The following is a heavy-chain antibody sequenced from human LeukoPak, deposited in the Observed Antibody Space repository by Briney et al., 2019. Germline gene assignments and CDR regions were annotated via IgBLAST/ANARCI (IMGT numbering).Heavy chain of an antibody. CDR1: GFTFSSYD. Sequence: GGSLRLSCAASGFTFSSYDMHWVRQATGKGLEWVSAIGTAGDTYYPGSVKGRFTISRENAKNSLYLQMNSLRAGDTAVYYCARQGPYGDYSHWGQGTMVTVSS. J-gene: IGHJ4*02. D-gene: IGHD4-17*01. V-gene: IGHV3-13*04. CDR2: IGTAGDT. CDR3: ARQGPYGDYSH.